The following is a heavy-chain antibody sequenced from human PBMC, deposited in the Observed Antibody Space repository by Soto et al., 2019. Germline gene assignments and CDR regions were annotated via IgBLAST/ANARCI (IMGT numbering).Heavy chain of an antibody. Sequence: PSQTLSLTCAISGDSVSSRSAAWNWIRQSPSRGLEWLGRTYYRSKWSTDYAVSVKSRIIISPDTSKNQFSLQLNSVTPEDTAVYYCTRALSGRYDSWGQGTLVTVFS. CDR2: TYYRSKWST. J-gene: IGHJ5*01. V-gene: IGHV6-1*01. D-gene: IGHD1-26*01. CDR1: GDSVSSRSAA. CDR3: TRALSGRYDS.